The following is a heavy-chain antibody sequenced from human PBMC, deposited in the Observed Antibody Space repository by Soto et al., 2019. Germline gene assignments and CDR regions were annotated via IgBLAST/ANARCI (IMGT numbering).Heavy chain of an antibody. Sequence: QVQLVQSGAEVKKPGASVKVSCKASGYTFTSYYMHWVRQAPGQGLAWMGIINPSGGSTSYAQKFQGRVTMTRDTSTSTVYMELSSLRSEDTAVYYCASDYGDYSWFDPWGQGTLVTVSS. CDR2: INPSGGST. V-gene: IGHV1-46*01. CDR3: ASDYGDYSWFDP. J-gene: IGHJ5*02. D-gene: IGHD4-17*01. CDR1: GYTFTSYY.